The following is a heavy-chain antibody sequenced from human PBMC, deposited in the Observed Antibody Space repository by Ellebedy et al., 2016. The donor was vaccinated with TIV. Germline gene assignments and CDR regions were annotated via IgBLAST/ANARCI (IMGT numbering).Heavy chain of an antibody. D-gene: IGHD4-17*01. CDR1: GFSFSIYG. J-gene: IGHJ2*01. CDR3: ARKVPAPTTVPPNWYFDL. V-gene: IGHV3-33*01. Sequence: PGGSLRLSCEASGFSFSIYGMHWVRQAPGKGLERVAVIWYDGVNIYYTASVKGRFTISRDNAKNSLYLQMSSLRAEDTAVYYCARKVPAPTTVPPNWYFDLWGRGTLVTVSS. CDR2: IWYDGVNI.